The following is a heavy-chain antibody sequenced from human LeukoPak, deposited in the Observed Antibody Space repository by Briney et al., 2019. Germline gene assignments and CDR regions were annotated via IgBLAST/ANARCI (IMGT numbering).Heavy chain of an antibody. D-gene: IGHD6-19*01. Sequence: SVTVSCKASGGTFSSYAISWVRQAPGQGLEWMGRIIPILGIANYAQEFQGRVTITADKSTSTAYMELSSLRSEDTAVYYCARGIAVAATDYWGQGTLVTVSS. CDR2: IIPILGIA. J-gene: IGHJ4*02. V-gene: IGHV1-69*04. CDR1: GGTFSSYA. CDR3: ARGIAVAATDY.